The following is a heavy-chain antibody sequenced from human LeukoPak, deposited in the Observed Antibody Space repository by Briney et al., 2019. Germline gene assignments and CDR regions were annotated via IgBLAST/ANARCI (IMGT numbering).Heavy chain of an antibody. D-gene: IGHD3-3*01. CDR1: RFTFRSYG. CDR2: VSYDGNTK. Sequence: RGCLRLSCAATRFTFRSYGMHSVRQAPGHRREWVAVVSYDGNTKDYADSVKGRSTISRDNSKNTLYLQMNSLRAEDTAVYYCAKEFASGYQDYWGQGTLVTVSS. J-gene: IGHJ4*02. CDR3: AKEFASGYQDY. V-gene: IGHV3-30*18.